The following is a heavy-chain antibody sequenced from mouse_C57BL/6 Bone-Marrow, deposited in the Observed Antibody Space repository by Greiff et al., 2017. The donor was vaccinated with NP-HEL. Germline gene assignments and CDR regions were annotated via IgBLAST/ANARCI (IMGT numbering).Heavy chain of an antibody. V-gene: IGHV1-9*01. D-gene: IGHD2-2*01. CDR1: GYTFTGYW. CDR2: ILPGSGST. Sequence: QVQLKESGAELMKPGASVKLSCKATGYTFTGYWIEWVKQRPGHGLEWIGEILPGSGSTNYNEKFKGKATFTADTSPDTAYMQISSLTTEDSAIYYCAYRGGKIYYGYGGGFAYWGQGTLVIVSA. J-gene: IGHJ3*01. CDR3: AYRGGKIYYGYGGGFAY.